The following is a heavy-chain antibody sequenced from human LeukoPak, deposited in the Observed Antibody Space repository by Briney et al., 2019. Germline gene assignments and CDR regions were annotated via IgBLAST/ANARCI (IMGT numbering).Heavy chain of an antibody. D-gene: IGHD6-13*01. Sequence: SSETLSLTCTVSGGSISSYYWSWIRQPPGKGLEWIGYIYYSGSTNYNPSLKIRVTISVDTSKNQFSLKLSSVTAADTAVYYCARGYSSRKIDYWGQGTLVTVSS. CDR2: IYYSGST. CDR1: GGSISSYY. CDR3: ARGYSSRKIDY. V-gene: IGHV4-59*08. J-gene: IGHJ4*02.